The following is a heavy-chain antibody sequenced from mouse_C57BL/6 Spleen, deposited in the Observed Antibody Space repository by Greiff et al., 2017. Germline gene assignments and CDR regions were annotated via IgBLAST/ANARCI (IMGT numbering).Heavy chain of an antibody. CDR1: GFNIKDDY. CDR3: TTRRLLNY. V-gene: IGHV14-4*01. CDR2: IDPENGDT. Sequence: DVKLQESGAELVRPGASVKLSCTASGFNIKDDYMHWVKQRPEQGLEWIGWIDPENGDTEYASKFQGKATITADTSSNTAYLQLSSLTSEDTAVYYCTTRRLLNYWGQGTTLTVSS. J-gene: IGHJ2*01. D-gene: IGHD3-2*02.